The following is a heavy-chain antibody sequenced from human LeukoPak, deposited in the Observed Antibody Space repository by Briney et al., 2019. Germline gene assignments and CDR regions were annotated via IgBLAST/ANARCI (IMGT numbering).Heavy chain of an antibody. V-gene: IGHV4-59*01. CDR2: IYYSGST. Sequence: SETLSLTCTVSGGSISSYYWSWIRQPPGKRLEWIGYIYYSGSTNYNPSLKSRVTISVDTSKNQFSLKLSSVTAADTAVYYCARGGLRFLERNWFDPWDQGTLVTVSS. D-gene: IGHD3-3*01. CDR1: GGSISSYY. J-gene: IGHJ5*02. CDR3: ARGGLRFLERNWFDP.